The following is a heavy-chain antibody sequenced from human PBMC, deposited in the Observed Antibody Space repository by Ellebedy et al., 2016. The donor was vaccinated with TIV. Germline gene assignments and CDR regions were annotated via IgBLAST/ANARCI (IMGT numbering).Heavy chain of an antibody. CDR3: ARHEVGAIHSDF. CDR2: IYPGDSDT. Sequence: KVSCKGSGYSFTSYWIGWVRQMPGKGLEWMGIIYPGDSDTKYSPSLEGQVTISADKAINTAYLQWSSLKASDTAVYYCARHEVGAIHSDFWGQGTLVTVSS. J-gene: IGHJ4*02. V-gene: IGHV5-51*01. D-gene: IGHD1-26*01. CDR1: GYSFTSYW.